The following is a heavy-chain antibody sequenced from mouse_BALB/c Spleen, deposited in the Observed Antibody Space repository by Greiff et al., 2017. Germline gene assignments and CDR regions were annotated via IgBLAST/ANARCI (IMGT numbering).Heavy chain of an antibody. CDR3: TRNYGSSPWFAY. D-gene: IGHD1-1*01. J-gene: IGHJ3*01. CDR2: ISPSNGGT. Sequence: VQLQQSGAELVKPGASVKLSCKASGYTFTGYYMYWVKQRPGQGLEWIGEISPSNGGTNFNEKFTSKATMTVDKSSSTAYMQLSSLTSEDSAVYYCTRNYGSSPWFAYWGQGTLVTVSA. CDR1: GYTFTGYY. V-gene: IGHV1S81*02.